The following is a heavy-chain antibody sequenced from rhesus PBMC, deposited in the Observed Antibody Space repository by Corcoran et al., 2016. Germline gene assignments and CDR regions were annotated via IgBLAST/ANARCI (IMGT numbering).Heavy chain of an antibody. CDR3: ARGSNSPAY. Sequence: QVQLQESGPGLVKPSETLSLTCAVSGGSISDGYYCNWIRQPPGKGLEWIGYISGSGGGTNYNPSLTNRVTISIDTSKNQFSLKLNSVTAADTAVYYGARGSNSPAYWGQGVLVTVSS. CDR2: ISGSGGGT. D-gene: IGHD4-23*01. CDR1: GGSISDGYY. V-gene: IGHV4-106*01. J-gene: IGHJ4*01.